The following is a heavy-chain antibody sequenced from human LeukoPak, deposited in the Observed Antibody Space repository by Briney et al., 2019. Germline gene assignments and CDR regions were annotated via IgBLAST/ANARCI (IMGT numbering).Heavy chain of an antibody. CDR1: GFTFSRYS. V-gene: IGHV3-21*01. CDR3: ARGGYSTLYYFDY. D-gene: IGHD3-22*01. CDR2: ISSSSSCI. Sequence: PGGSLRLSCAASGFTFSRYSMNWVRQAPGKGLEWVSSISSSSSCIYYADSVKGRFTISRDNAKNSLYLQMNSLRAEDTAVYFCARGGYSTLYYFDYWGQGTLVTVSS. J-gene: IGHJ4*02.